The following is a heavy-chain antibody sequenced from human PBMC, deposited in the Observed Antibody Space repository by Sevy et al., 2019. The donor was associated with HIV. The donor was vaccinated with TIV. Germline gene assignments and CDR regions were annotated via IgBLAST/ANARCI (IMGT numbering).Heavy chain of an antibody. J-gene: IGHJ4*02. CDR2: IWNDGSNK. D-gene: IGHD2-21*02. Sequence: GGSLRLSCAASGFTFSNYGMHWVRQAPGKGLEWVAVIWNDGSNKYYADSVKGRFTISRDNSKNTLYLQMNSLRVEDTAVYFCARGGDFSDRSVKRDFDYWGQGTLVTVSS. V-gene: IGHV3-33*01. CDR1: GFTFSNYG. CDR3: ARGGDFSDRSVKRDFDY.